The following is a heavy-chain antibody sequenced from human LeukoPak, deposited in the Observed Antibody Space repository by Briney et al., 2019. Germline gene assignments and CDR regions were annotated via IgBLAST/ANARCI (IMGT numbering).Heavy chain of an antibody. D-gene: IGHD5-18*01. V-gene: IGHV3-23*01. CDR3: AKGGDTAMIRFTYYDY. CDR1: GFTFSSYA. CDR2: ISGSGGST. J-gene: IGHJ4*02. Sequence: GGSLRLSCAASGFTFSSYAMSWVRQAPGKGLEWVSAISGSGGSTYYADSVKGRFTISRDNSKNTLYLQMSSLRAEHTAVYYCAKGGDTAMIRFTYYDYWGQGTLVTVSS.